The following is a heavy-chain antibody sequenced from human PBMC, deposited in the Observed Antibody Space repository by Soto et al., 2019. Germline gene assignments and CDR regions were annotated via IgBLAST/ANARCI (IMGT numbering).Heavy chain of an antibody. CDR1: GFTFSSYA. CDR2: ISGSGGST. J-gene: IGHJ6*02. Sequence: GGSLRLSCAASGFTFSSYAMSWVRQAPGKGLEWVSAISGSGGSTYYADSVKGRFTISRDNSKNTLYLQMNSLRAEDTAVYYCAKGGDTYYYDNYGMDVWGQGTTVTVSS. V-gene: IGHV3-23*01. D-gene: IGHD3-22*01. CDR3: AKGGDTYYYDNYGMDV.